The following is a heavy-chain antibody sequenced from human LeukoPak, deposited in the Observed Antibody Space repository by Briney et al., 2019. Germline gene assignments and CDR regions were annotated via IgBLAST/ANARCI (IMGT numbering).Heavy chain of an antibody. CDR3: ARDRVEDSSGWFYPYYYYGMDV. J-gene: IGHJ6*02. CDR1: GYTFTGYY. V-gene: IGHV1-2*02. Sequence: GASVKVSCKASGYTFTGYYMHWVRQAPGQGLEWMGWINPNSGGTNYAQKFQGRVTMTRGTSISTAYMELSRLRSDDTAVYYCARDRVEDSSGWFYPYYYYGMDVWGQGTTVTVSS. CDR2: INPNSGGT. D-gene: IGHD6-19*01.